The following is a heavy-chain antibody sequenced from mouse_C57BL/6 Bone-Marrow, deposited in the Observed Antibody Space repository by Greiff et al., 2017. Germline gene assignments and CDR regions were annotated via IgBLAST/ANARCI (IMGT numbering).Heavy chain of an antibody. J-gene: IGHJ3*01. CDR3: ARDMNGSSYFSWFAY. D-gene: IGHD1-1*01. CDR2: ISDGGSYT. V-gene: IGHV5-4*01. CDR1: GFTFSSYA. Sequence: EVKLQESGGGLVKPGGSLKLSCAASGFTFSSYAMSWVRQTPEKRLEWVATISDGGSYTYYPDNVKGRFTISRDNAKNNLYLQMSHLKSEDTAMYYCARDMNGSSYFSWFAYWGQGTLVTVSA.